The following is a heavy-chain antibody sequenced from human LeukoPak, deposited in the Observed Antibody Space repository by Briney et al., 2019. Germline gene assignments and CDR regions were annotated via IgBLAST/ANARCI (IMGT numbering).Heavy chain of an antibody. D-gene: IGHD5-24*01. J-gene: IGHJ4*02. V-gene: IGHV4-38-2*02. CDR1: GSSISSSYY. Sequence: SETLSLTCTVSGSSISSSYYGAWIRQPPGKGLEWIATISHSGSTYYNPSLKSRVTISADTSQNQHSWRLNSVTVADTAVYYCARVNTVMATFDYWGQGTPVTVSS. CDR3: ARVNTVMATFDY. CDR2: ISHSGST.